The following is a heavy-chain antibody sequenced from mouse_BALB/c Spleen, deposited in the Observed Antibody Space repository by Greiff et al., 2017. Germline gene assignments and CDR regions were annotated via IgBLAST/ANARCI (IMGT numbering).Heavy chain of an antibody. D-gene: IGHD4-1*01. CDR2: ISDGGSYT. CDR3: ASNWEEETWFAY. Sequence: EVHLVESGGGLVKPGGSLKLSCAASGFTFSDYYMYWVRQTPEKRLEWVATISDGGSYTYYPDSVKGRFTISRDNAKNNLYLQMSSLKSEDTAMYYCASNWEEETWFAYWGQGTLVTVSA. V-gene: IGHV5-4*02. CDR1: GFTFSDYY. J-gene: IGHJ3*01.